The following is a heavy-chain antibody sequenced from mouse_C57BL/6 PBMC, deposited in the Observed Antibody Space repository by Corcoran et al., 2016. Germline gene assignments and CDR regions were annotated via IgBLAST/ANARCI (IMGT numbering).Heavy chain of an antibody. CDR1: GYTFTEYT. CDR2: FYPGRCSI. V-gene: IGHV1-62-2*01. CDR3: ARREDGCDYGWYVDG. D-gene: IGHD2-4*01. Sequence: QVQLQQSGAELVKPGASVKLSCKASGYTFTEYTIHWVKQRSGQGLEWIGWFYPGRCSIKYNENFKDKATLTADKSSIKVYMQLSRLTSEDSAVYFCARREDGCDYGWYVDGWGTGITITVSS. J-gene: IGHJ1*03.